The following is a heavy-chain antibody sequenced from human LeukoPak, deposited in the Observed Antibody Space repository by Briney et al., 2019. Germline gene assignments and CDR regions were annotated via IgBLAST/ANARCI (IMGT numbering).Heavy chain of an antibody. Sequence: GASVKVSCKASGYTFTSYAMNWARQAPGQGLEWMGWINPNSGGTNYAQKFQGRVTMTRDTSISTAYMELSRLRSDDTAVYYCAILQLGMSDAFDIWGQGTMVTVSS. CDR3: AILQLGMSDAFDI. D-gene: IGHD1-1*01. V-gene: IGHV1-2*02. CDR2: INPNSGGT. J-gene: IGHJ3*02. CDR1: GYTFTSYA.